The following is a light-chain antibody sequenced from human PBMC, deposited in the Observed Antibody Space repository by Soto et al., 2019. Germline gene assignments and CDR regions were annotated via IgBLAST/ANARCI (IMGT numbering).Light chain of an antibody. V-gene: IGKV3-11*01. CDR2: DAS. J-gene: IGKJ5*01. Sequence: DIVLTQSPATLSLSPGERATLSCRASQSVGSYLAWYQQKPGQAPRLLIYDASNRATDIPARFSGSGSGTRFTLTISSLEPDDFAVYYCQQRSNWPSTTFGQGTRLEIK. CDR3: QQRSNWPSTT. CDR1: QSVGSY.